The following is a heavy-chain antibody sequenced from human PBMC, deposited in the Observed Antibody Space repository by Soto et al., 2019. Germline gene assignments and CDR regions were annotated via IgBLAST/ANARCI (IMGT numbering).Heavy chain of an antibody. CDR1: GFTFSSYG. V-gene: IGHV3-30*18. J-gene: IGHJ4*02. CDR3: AKYKAVYLVGASYYFDY. CDR2: ISYDGSNK. Sequence: PGGSLRLSCAASGFTFSSYGMHWVRQAPGKGLEWVAVISYDGSNKYYADSVKGRFTISRDNSKNTLYLQMNSLRAEDTAVYYCAKYKAVYLVGASYYFDYLGQGTLVTVPS. D-gene: IGHD1-26*01.